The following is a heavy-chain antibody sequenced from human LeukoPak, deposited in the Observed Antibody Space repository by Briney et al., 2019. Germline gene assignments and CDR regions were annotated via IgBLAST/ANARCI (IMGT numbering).Heavy chain of an antibody. J-gene: IGHJ5*02. CDR2: INTNTGNP. V-gene: IGHV7-4-1*02. CDR1: GYTFTGYY. CDR3: ARAEYYYYGSGTNH. Sequence: ASVKVSCKASGYTFTGYYMHWVRQAPGQGLEWMGWINTNTGNPTYAQGFTGRFVFSLDTSVSTAYLQISSLKAEDTAVYYCARAEYYYYGSGTNHWGQGTLVTVSS. D-gene: IGHD3-10*01.